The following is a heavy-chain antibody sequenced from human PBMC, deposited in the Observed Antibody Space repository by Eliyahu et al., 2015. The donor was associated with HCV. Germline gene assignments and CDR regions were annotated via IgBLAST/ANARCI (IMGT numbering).Heavy chain of an antibody. V-gene: IGHV3-23*01. D-gene: IGHD1-7*01. CDR1: GFTFSSYA. Sequence: EVQLLESGGGSVQPGGSLRLSCAASGFTFSSYAMSWVRQAPGKGLEGVSVISGGGVDTYYADSVKGRFTISRDNSKNTLYLQMNSLRAEDTAAYYCAKARNWYSAFDFWGQGTMVTVSS. CDR3: AKARNWYSAFDF. CDR2: ISGGGVDT. J-gene: IGHJ3*01.